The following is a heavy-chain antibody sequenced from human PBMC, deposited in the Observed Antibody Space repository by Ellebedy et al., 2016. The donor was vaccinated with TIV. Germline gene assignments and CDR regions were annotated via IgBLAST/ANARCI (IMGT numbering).Heavy chain of an antibody. D-gene: IGHD2-21*01. CDR3: ARDPGGGGDFGDNWFDP. Sequence: GESLKISCEASGIIVSDYFMNWVRQAPGKGLEWVAYIKQDGSEMDYVDSVKGRFTISRDNTKNSLYLQMNSLRAEDTAVYYCARDPGGGGDFGDNWFDPWGQGTLVTVSS. J-gene: IGHJ5*02. V-gene: IGHV3-7*01. CDR1: GIIVSDYF. CDR2: IKQDGSEM.